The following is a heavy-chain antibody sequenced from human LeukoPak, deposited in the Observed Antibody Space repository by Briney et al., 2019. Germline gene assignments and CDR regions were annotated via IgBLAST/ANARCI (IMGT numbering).Heavy chain of an antibody. CDR3: ARMYISSWYFFDY. J-gene: IGHJ4*02. Sequence: GGSLRLSCAASGFTFSSYSMNWVRQAPGKGLEWVSSISSSSSYIYYADSVKGRFTISRDNAKNSLYLQMNSLRAEDTAVYYCARMYISSWYFFDYWGQGTLVTVSS. V-gene: IGHV3-21*01. D-gene: IGHD6-13*01. CDR2: ISSSSSYI. CDR1: GFTFSSYS.